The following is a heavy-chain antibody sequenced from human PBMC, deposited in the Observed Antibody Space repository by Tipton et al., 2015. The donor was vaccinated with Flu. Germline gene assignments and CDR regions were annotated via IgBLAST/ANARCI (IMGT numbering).Heavy chain of an antibody. Sequence: LSLTCAASGFTFDDYAMHWVRQAPGKGLEWVSLISWDGGSTYYADSVKGRFTISRDNSKNSLYLQMNSLRAEDTALYYCAKDGTSGYYYGMDVWGQGTTVTVSS. D-gene: IGHD3-10*01. CDR2: ISWDGGST. J-gene: IGHJ6*02. CDR1: GFTFDDYA. CDR3: AKDGTSGYYYGMDV. V-gene: IGHV3-43D*03.